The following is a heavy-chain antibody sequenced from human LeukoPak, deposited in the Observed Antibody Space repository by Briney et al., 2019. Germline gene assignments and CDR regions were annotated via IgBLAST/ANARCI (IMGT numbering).Heavy chain of an antibody. D-gene: IGHD6-13*01. Sequence: GGSLRLSCAASGFTFNSYAMHWGRQAPRKGLEYVSGISSNGGGKYYANSVKGRFTISRDNSKNTLYLQMGSLRAEDMAVYYCVRGGQYSRAGPGDYWGQGALVTVSS. CDR2: ISSNGGGK. J-gene: IGHJ4*02. CDR3: VRGGQYSRAGPGDY. CDR1: GFTFNSYA. V-gene: IGHV3-64*01.